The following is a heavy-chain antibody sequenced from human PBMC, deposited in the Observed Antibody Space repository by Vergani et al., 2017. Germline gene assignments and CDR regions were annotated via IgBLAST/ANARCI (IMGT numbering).Heavy chain of an antibody. CDR3: AKGKYYFDSRGYGAIAD. CDR2: ISYDGTHK. D-gene: IGHD3-22*01. J-gene: IGHJ4*02. Sequence: QVHLVESGGGVVQPGRSLRLSCVVSGFTSSYYGMHWVRQAPGKGLEWVAVISYDGTHKYYADSVKGRFTISRGNSKNSLYLQMNSLRAEDTALYYCAKGKYYFDSRGYGAIADCGQGSPVTVSS. V-gene: IGHV3-30*18. CDR1: GFTSSYYG.